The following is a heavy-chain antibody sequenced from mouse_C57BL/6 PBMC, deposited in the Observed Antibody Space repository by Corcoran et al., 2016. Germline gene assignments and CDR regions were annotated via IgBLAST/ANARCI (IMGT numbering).Heavy chain of an antibody. J-gene: IGHJ3*01. V-gene: IGHV9-3*01. Sequence: QIQLVQSGPELKKPGETVKIYCKASGYTFTTYGMSWVKQAPGKGLKWMGWINTYSGVPTYADDFKGRFAFSLETSASTAYLQINNLKNEDTATYFCARMRDSNLAWFAYWGQGTLVTVSA. CDR1: GYTFTTYG. D-gene: IGHD2-5*01. CDR2: INTYSGVP. CDR3: ARMRDSNLAWFAY.